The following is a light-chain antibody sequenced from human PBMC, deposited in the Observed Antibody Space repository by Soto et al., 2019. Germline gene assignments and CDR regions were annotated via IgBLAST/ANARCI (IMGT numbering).Light chain of an antibody. J-gene: IGKJ4*01. CDR3: QQYNSWPPLT. Sequence: EIVMTQSPATLSVSPGERATLSCRASQSISTNLAWYQQKPGQAPRLLISGAPTRATGIPARFSGSGSGSEFTLTISSLQSEDFAVYYCQQYNSWPPLTFGGGTKVDIK. V-gene: IGKV3-15*01. CDR2: GAP. CDR1: QSISTN.